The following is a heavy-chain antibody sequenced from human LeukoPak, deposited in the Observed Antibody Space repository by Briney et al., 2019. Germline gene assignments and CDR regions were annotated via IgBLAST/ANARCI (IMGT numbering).Heavy chain of an antibody. CDR3: ARSGYSYGYMGPYGMDV. V-gene: IGHV1-69*13. J-gene: IGHJ6*04. D-gene: IGHD5-18*01. CDR2: IIPIFGTA. Sequence: SVKVSCKASGGTFSSYAISWVRQAPGQGLEWMGGIIPIFGTANYAQKFQGRVTITADESTSTAYMELSSLRSEDTAVYYCARSGYSYGYMGPYGMDVWGKGTTVTVS. CDR1: GGTFSSYA.